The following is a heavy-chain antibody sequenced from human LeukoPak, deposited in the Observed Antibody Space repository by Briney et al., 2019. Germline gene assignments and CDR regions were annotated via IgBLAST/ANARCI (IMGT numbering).Heavy chain of an antibody. D-gene: IGHD2-21*02. V-gene: IGHV3-30*02. J-gene: IGHJ4*02. CDR1: GFTFSAYG. CDR2: IWFDGSNK. CDR3: AKECGGGCSDDY. Sequence: GGSLRLSCAASGFTFSAYGMHWVRRAPGKGLEWVAFIWFDGSNKYYADSVKGRFTLSRDNSKNTLYLQMNSLRLEDTAVFYCAKECGGGCSDDYWGQGTLVTVSS.